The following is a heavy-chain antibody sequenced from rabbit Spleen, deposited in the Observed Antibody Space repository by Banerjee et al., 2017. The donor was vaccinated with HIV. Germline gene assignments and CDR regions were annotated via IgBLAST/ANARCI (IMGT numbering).Heavy chain of an antibody. CDR3: ARDIYGYGGFSL. V-gene: IGHV1S40*01. CDR1: GFSFSSSDY. D-gene: IGHD6-1*01. J-gene: IGHJ4*01. CDR2: IAGSSSGFT. Sequence: QSLEESGGGLVQPEGSLTLTCKASGFSFSSSDYICWVRQAPGKGLEWISCIAGSSSGFTYSATWATGRFTCSKTSSTTVTLQMTSLTVADTATYFCARDIYGYGGFSLWGQGTLVTVS.